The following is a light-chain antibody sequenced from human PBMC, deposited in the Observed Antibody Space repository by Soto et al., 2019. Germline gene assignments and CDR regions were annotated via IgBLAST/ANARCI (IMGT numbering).Light chain of an antibody. Sequence: IQLTQSPSSLSASVGDRVTITCRASQGISSYLAWYQQKPGKAPKLLIYAASSLQSGVPSRFRGSGSATDFTLSISSVQPEDFATYFCQQSYMDPITFGQGTRLEIK. CDR1: QGISSY. CDR2: AAS. J-gene: IGKJ5*01. CDR3: QQSYMDPIT. V-gene: IGKV1-39*01.